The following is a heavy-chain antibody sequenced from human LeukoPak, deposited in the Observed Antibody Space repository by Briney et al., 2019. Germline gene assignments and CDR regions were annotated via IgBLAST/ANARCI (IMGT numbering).Heavy chain of an antibody. CDR2: INHSGST. J-gene: IGHJ4*02. Sequence: SETLSLTCAVYGGSFSSYYWSWIRQPPGKGLEWIGEINHSGSTNYNPSLKSRVTITVDTSKNQFSLKLSSVTAADTAVYYCARGRPVPVDYWGQGTLVTVSS. V-gene: IGHV4-34*01. D-gene: IGHD4-17*01. CDR3: ARGRPVPVDY. CDR1: GGSFSSYY.